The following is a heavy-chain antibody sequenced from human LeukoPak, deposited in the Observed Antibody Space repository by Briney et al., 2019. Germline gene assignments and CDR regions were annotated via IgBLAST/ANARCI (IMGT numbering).Heavy chain of an antibody. Sequence: SGPSLVKPTQTLTLTCTFSGFSLSTSGEGVGWIRQPPGKALEWLALIYWDDDKRYSPSLKSRLTITKDTSKNQVVLTMTNMDPVDTATYYCAHRRPGLNSGYALGYWGQGTLVTVSS. V-gene: IGHV2-5*02. CDR2: IYWDDDK. CDR1: GFSLSTSGEG. D-gene: IGHD5-12*01. CDR3: AHRRPGLNSGYALGY. J-gene: IGHJ4*02.